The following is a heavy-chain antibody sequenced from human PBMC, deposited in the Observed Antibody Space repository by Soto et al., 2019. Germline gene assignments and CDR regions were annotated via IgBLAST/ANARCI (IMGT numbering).Heavy chain of an antibody. V-gene: IGHV3-13*04. J-gene: IGHJ5*02. D-gene: IGHD2-21*02. CDR2: IGTAGDT. CDR1: GFTFSSYD. CDR3: ARGRGGDGPAGWFDP. Sequence: EVQLVESGGGLVQPGGSLRLSCAASGFTFSSYDMHWVRQATGKGLEWVSAIGTAGDTYYPGSVKGRFTISRENAKNSLYLQMNSLRARNTAVYYCARGRGGDGPAGWFDPWGQGTLVTVSS.